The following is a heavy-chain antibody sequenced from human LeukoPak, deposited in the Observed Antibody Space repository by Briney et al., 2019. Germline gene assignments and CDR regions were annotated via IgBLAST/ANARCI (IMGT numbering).Heavy chain of an antibody. J-gene: IGHJ4*02. V-gene: IGHV1-46*01. D-gene: IGHD3-10*01. CDR1: GYTFTSYY. CDR3: ARAIAVTMVRGVIITFPDY. CDR2: INPSGGST. Sequence: GESLKISCKGSGYTFTSYYMHWVRQAPGQGLEWMGIINPSGGSTSYAQKFQGRVTMTRDMSTSTVYMELSSLRSEDTAVYYCARAIAVTMVRGVIITFPDYWGQGTLVTVSS.